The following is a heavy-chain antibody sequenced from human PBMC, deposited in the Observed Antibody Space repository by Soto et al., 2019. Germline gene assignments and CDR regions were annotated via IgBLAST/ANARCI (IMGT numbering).Heavy chain of an antibody. J-gene: IGHJ4*02. CDR1: GFTFDDYA. Sequence: DVQLVESGGGLVQPGRSLRLSCAASGFTFDDYAMHWVRQAPGKGLEWVSGISWNSGSIGYADSVKGRFTISRDNAKNSLYLQMNSLRAEDTALYYCAKVRDDYIWGSYPFFDYWGQGTLVTVSS. CDR3: AKVRDDYIWGSYPFFDY. V-gene: IGHV3-9*01. CDR2: ISWNSGSI. D-gene: IGHD3-16*02.